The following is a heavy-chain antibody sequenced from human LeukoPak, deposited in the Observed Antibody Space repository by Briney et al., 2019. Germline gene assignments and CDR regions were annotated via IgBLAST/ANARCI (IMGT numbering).Heavy chain of an antibody. J-gene: IGHJ6*02. CDR1: GFTFSNAW. D-gene: IGHD5-12*01. CDR2: VKSKTDGGTT. V-gene: IGHV3-15*01. Sequence: PGGSLRLSCAASGFTFSNAWMSWVRQAPGKGLEWVGRVKSKTDGGTTDCAAPVKGRFTISRDDSKNTLYLQMNSLKTEDTAVYYCTTVDIVATIGKNYYYGMDVWGQGTTVTVSS. CDR3: TTVDIVATIGKNYYYGMDV.